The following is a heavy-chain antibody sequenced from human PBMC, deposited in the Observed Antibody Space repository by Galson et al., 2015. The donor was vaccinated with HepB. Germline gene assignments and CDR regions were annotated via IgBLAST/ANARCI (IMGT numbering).Heavy chain of an antibody. Sequence: SLRLSCAASGFTFSSYSMNWVRQAPGKGLEWVSSISSSSSYIYYADSVKGRFTISRDNAKNSLYLQMNSLRAEDTAVYYCASELITMVRGVISDAFDIWGQGTMVTVSS. CDR1: GFTFSSYS. CDR3: ASELITMVRGVISDAFDI. V-gene: IGHV3-21*01. J-gene: IGHJ3*02. D-gene: IGHD3-10*01. CDR2: ISSSSSYI.